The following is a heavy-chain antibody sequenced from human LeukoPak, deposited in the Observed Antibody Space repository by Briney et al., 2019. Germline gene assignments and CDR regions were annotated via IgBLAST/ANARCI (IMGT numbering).Heavy chain of an antibody. D-gene: IGHD2-21*02. CDR3: ASAPLGGGDRYYFDY. J-gene: IGHJ4*02. Sequence: ASVKVSCKASGYTFTSYDISWVRQAPGQGLEWMGRIIPILGIANYAQKFQGRVTITADKSTSTAYMELSSLRSEDTAVYYCASAPLGGGDRYYFDYWGQGTLVTVSS. V-gene: IGHV1-69*04. CDR1: GYTFTSYD. CDR2: IIPILGIA.